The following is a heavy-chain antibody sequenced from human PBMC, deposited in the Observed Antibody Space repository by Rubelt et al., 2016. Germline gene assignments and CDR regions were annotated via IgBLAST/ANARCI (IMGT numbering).Heavy chain of an antibody. CDR1: GGSISSYY. V-gene: IGHV4-59*01. J-gene: IGHJ4*02. CDR2: IYYSGST. CDR3: ARGRVAVRVAVAQRRRYFDY. D-gene: IGHD6-19*01. Sequence: QVQLQESGPGLVKPSETLSLTCTVSGGSISSYYWSWIRQPPGKGLEWIGYIYYSGSTNYNPSLKSRVTISVDTSKNQFSLKLSSVTAADTAVYYCARGRVAVRVAVAQRRRYFDYWGQGTLVTVSS.